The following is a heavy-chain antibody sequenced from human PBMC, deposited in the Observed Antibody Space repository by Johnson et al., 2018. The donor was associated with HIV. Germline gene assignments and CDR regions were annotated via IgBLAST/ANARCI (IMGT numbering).Heavy chain of an antibody. D-gene: IGHD5-24*01. CDR1: GFTFDDYA. CDR3: AREVRRWLQFDAFDI. V-gene: IGHV3-30*03. J-gene: IGHJ3*02. Sequence: QVQLVESGGGLVQPGRSLRLSCAASGFTFDDYAIHWVRQPPGKGLEWVAVISYDGSSKFYADSVKGRFTISRDNAKNSLYLQMNSLRAEDTAVYYCAREVRRWLQFDAFDIWGQGTMVTVSS. CDR2: ISYDGSSK.